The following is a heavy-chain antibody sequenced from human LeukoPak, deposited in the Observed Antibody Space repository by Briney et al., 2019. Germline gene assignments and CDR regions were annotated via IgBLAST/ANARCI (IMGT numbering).Heavy chain of an antibody. CDR1: GFTFNTYA. V-gene: IGHV3-23*01. CDR2: IFGSGGSA. D-gene: IGHD6-19*01. Sequence: GGSLRLSCAASGFTFNTYAMYWVRQAPGKGLEWVSGIFGSGGSAHYADSVKGRFTISRDNSKNTVYLQMYILRVEDTAVYYCGRTTIGYSSGRYPGWHVDSWGQGTLVTVSS. J-gene: IGHJ4*02. CDR3: GRTTIGYSSGRYPGWHVDS.